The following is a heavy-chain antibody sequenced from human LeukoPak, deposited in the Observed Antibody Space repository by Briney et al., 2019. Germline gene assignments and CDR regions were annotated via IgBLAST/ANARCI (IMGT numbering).Heavy chain of an antibody. V-gene: IGHV4-59*01. Sequence: SETLSLTCTVSGGSISSYYWSWIRQPPGKGLEWIGYIYYSGSTNYNPSLKSRVTISVDTSKNQFSLKLSSVTAADTAVYYCARVLPLSGWAIDYWGQGTLDTVSS. CDR1: GGSISSYY. CDR2: IYYSGST. J-gene: IGHJ4*02. D-gene: IGHD6-19*01. CDR3: ARVLPLSGWAIDY.